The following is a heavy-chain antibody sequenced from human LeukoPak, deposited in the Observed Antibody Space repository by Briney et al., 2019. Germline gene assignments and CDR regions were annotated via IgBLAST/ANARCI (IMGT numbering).Heavy chain of an antibody. J-gene: IGHJ6*02. CDR2: INHNGST. V-gene: IGHV4-34*01. CDR1: GGSFSGYD. D-gene: IGHD6-19*01. CDR3: ARVKIAVATYYYYGMDV. Sequence: KPPETLSLTCAVYGGSFSGYDWSWIRQPPGKGLEWMGEINHNGSTNYNPSLKSRVTISVDTSKNQFSLKLSSVTAADTAVYYCARVKIAVATYYYYGMDVWGQGTTVTVSS.